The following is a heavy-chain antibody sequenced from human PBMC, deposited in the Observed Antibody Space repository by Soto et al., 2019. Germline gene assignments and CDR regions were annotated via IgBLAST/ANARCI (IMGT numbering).Heavy chain of an antibody. CDR2: INHSGST. J-gene: IGHJ4*02. Sequence: SETLSLTCAVYGGSFSGYYWSWIRQPPGKGLEWIGEINHSGSTNYNPSLKSRVTISVDTSKNQFSLKLSSVTAADTAVYYCARVLLELWPVDYWGPGTLVTVSS. V-gene: IGHV4-34*01. D-gene: IGHD1-7*01. CDR3: ARVLLELWPVDY. CDR1: GGSFSGYY.